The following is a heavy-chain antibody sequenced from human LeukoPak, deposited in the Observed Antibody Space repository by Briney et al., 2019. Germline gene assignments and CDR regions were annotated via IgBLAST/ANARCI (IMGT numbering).Heavy chain of an antibody. CDR2: IIPIFGTA. CDR3: ASPGPELDIVVVPAAMLSAFDI. J-gene: IGHJ3*02. Sequence: SVKVSCKASGGTFSSYAISWVRQAPGQGLEWMGGIIPIFGTANYAQKFQGRVTITADESTSTAYMELSSLRSEDTAVYYCASPGPELDIVVVPAAMLSAFDIWGQGTMVTVSS. D-gene: IGHD2-2*01. V-gene: IGHV1-69*01. CDR1: GGTFSSYA.